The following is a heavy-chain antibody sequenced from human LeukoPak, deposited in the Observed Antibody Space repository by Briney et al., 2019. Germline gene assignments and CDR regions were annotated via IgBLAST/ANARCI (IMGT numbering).Heavy chain of an antibody. J-gene: IGHJ4*02. CDR3: AALYSSKVY. CDR1: GGSFSGYY. D-gene: IGHD6-13*01. CDR2: INHSGST. V-gene: IGHV4-34*01. Sequence: KPSETLSLTCAVYGGSFSGYYWSWIRQPPGKGLEWIGEINHSGSTNYNPSLKSRVTISVDTSKNQFSLKLSSVTAADTAVYYCAALYSSKVYWGQGTLVTVSS.